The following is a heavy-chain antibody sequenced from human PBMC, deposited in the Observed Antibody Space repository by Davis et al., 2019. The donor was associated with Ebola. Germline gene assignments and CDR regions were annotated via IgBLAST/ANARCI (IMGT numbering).Heavy chain of an antibody. CDR2: IKQDVSEK. CDR3: ATNTLSGDYVDY. V-gene: IGHV3-7*03. J-gene: IGHJ4*02. D-gene: IGHD2-2*02. Sequence: GESLKISCAASGFTFSSYWMSWVRQAPGKGLEWVANIKQDVSEKYYVDSVKGRFTISRDNAKNSLYLQMNSLRAEDTAVYYCATNTLSGDYVDYWGQGALVTVSS. CDR1: GFTFSSYW.